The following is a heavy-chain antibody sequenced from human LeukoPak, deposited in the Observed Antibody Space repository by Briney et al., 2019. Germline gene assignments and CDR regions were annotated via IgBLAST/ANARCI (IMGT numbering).Heavy chain of an antibody. D-gene: IGHD3-22*01. CDR1: GYTFTSYA. J-gene: IGHJ4*02. Sequence: ASVKVFCKASGYTFTSYAKKWVRQASGQGLEWGGWINTNTGNATYAQDFPGRFVFSLDTSVSTAYLQISSLKAEDTAVYYCARKWHCYDYGGFDYWGKGTLVTVST. V-gene: IGHV7-4-1*02. CDR2: INTNTGNA. CDR3: ARKWHCYDYGGFDY.